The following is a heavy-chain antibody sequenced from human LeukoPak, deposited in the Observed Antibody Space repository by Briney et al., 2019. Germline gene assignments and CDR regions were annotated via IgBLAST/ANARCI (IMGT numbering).Heavy chain of an antibody. CDR3: ARGGRGSSWFDN. Sequence: GGSLRLSCAASGFTFSSYGMHWVRQAPGKGLEWVAVISYDGSNKYYADSVKGRFTISRDNSKNTLYLQMNSLRAEDTAVYYCARGGRGSSWFDNWGQGTLVTVS. D-gene: IGHD6-13*01. J-gene: IGHJ4*02. CDR1: GFTFSSYG. CDR2: ISYDGSNK. V-gene: IGHV3-30*03.